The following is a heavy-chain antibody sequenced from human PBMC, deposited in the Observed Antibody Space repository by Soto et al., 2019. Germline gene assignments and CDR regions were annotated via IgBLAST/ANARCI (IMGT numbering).Heavy chain of an antibody. V-gene: IGHV4-59*01. CDR1: GGSISSYY. Sequence: SETLSLTCTVSGGSISSYYWSWIRQPPGKGLEWIGYIYYSGSTNYNPSLKSRVTISVDTSKNQFSLKLSSVTAADTAVYYCARCTEIVVGYYGMDVWGQGTTVTVSS. D-gene: IGHD2-15*01. CDR3: ARCTEIVVGYYGMDV. CDR2: IYYSGST. J-gene: IGHJ6*02.